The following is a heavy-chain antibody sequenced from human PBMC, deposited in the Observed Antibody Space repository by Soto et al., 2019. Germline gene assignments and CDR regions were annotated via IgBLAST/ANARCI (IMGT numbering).Heavy chain of an antibody. CDR3: ARNLGLLWFGELFGFDP. V-gene: IGHV4-34*01. CDR2: INHSGST. CDR1: GGSFSGYY. D-gene: IGHD3-10*01. J-gene: IGHJ5*02. Sequence: PSETLSLTCAVYGGSFSGYYWSWIRQPPGKGLEWIGEINHSGSTNYNPSLKSRVTISVDTSKNQFSLKLSSVTAADTAVYYCARNLGLLWFGELFGFDPWGQGTLVTVSS.